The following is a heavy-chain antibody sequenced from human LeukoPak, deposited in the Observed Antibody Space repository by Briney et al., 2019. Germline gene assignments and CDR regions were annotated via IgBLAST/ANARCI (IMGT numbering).Heavy chain of an antibody. V-gene: IGHV1-69*13. D-gene: IGHD3-22*01. J-gene: IGHJ6*02. CDR3: ARPFDSSGYYYGMGV. CDR1: GGTFSKYA. CDR2: IIPIFGTA. Sequence: SVKVSCKASGGTFSKYAISWVRQAPGQGLEWMGGIIPIFGTANYAQKFQGSVTITADESTSTAYMELSSLRSEDTAVYYCARPFDSSGYYYGMGVWGQGTTVTVSS.